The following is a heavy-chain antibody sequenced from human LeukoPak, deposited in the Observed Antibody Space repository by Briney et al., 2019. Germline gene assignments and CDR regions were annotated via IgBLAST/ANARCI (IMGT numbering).Heavy chain of an antibody. J-gene: IGHJ6*02. V-gene: IGHV3-30*18. Sequence: GGSLGLSCTASGFTFSSYGMHWVRQAPGKGLEWVAVISYDGSNKYYADSVKGRFTISRDNSKNTLYLQMNSLRAEDTAVYYCAKEHATYGMDVWGQGTTVTVSS. CDR2: ISYDGSNK. CDR3: AKEHATYGMDV. CDR1: GFTFSSYG.